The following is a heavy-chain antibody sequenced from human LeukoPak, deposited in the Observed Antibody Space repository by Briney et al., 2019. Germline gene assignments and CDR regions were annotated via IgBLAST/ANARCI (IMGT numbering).Heavy chain of an antibody. CDR1: GGTFSSYA. CDR3: ARGGFGELPFYRFDY. J-gene: IGHJ4*02. V-gene: IGHV1-69*05. Sequence: SVKVSCKAAGGTFSSYAISWVRQAPGQGLEWRGGFIPIFGTANYTQKFQGRVTITTDESTSTAYMELSSLRSEDTAVYYCARGGFGELPFYRFDYWGQGTLVTVSS. D-gene: IGHD3-10*01. CDR2: FIPIFGTA.